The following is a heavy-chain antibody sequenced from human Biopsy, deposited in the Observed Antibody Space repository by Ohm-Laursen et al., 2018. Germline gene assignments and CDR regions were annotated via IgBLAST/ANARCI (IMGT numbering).Heavy chain of an antibody. J-gene: IGHJ4*02. Sequence: GSLRLSCTAPGFTFSSYAMTWFRQAPGKGLEWVSTISGNSDIIYDTDSVKGRFTISRDNSKNTLYLQMNSLSADDTAVYYCDLAAAQTVTHFDYWGRGTLVTVPS. CDR2: ISGNSDII. V-gene: IGHV3-23*01. D-gene: IGHD4-17*01. CDR1: GFTFSSYA. CDR3: DLAAAQTVTHFDY.